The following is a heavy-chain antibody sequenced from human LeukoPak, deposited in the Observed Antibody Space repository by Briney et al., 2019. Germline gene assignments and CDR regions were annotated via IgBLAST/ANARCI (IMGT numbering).Heavy chain of an antibody. Sequence: GGSLRLSCAASGFRFSNYEMNWVRQAPGKGLEWASHISSSGSIIFYADSVKGRFTISRDNAKNSLYLQMNSLRAEDTSVYYCAGRLSSDYYYMDVWGKGTTVTVSS. CDR3: AGRLSSDYYYMDV. J-gene: IGHJ6*03. CDR1: GFRFSNYE. V-gene: IGHV3-48*03. CDR2: ISSSGSII.